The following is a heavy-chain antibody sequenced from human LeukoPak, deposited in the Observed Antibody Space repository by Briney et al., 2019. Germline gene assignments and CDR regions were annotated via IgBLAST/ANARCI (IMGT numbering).Heavy chain of an antibody. Sequence: ASVKVSCKASGGTFSSYAISWVRQAPGQGLERMGGIIPIFGTANYAQKFQGRVTITADKSTSTAYMELSGLRSEDTAVYYCAREQYDSSGYYFFHDYWGQGTLVTVSS. CDR3: AREQYDSSGYYFFHDY. D-gene: IGHD3-22*01. V-gene: IGHV1-69*06. J-gene: IGHJ4*02. CDR2: IIPIFGTA. CDR1: GGTFSSYA.